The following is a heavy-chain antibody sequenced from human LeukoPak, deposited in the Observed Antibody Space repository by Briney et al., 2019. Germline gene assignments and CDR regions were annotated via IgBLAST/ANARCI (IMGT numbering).Heavy chain of an antibody. V-gene: IGHV3-23*01. CDR3: AKKTPDYYDSSGTLDY. CDR1: GFTFSSYG. J-gene: IGHJ4*02. D-gene: IGHD3-22*01. CDR2: ISGSGGST. Sequence: GGSLRLSCAASGFTFSSYGMHWVRQAPGKGLEWVSAISGSGGSTYYADSVKGRFTISRDNSKNTLYLQMNSLRAEDTAVYYCAKKTPDYYDSSGTLDYWGQGTLVTVSS.